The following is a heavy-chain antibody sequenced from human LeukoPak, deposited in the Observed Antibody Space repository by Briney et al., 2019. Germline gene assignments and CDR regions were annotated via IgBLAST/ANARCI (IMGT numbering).Heavy chain of an antibody. CDR2: IWYDGSNK. CDR1: GFTFSSYG. J-gene: IGHJ4*02. Sequence: GRSLRLSCAASGFTFSSYGMHWVRQAPGKGLEWVAVIWYDGSNKYYADSVKGRFTISRDNSKNTLYLQMNSLRAEDTAVYYCARGSFDRYDSSGYYLDYWGQGTLVTVAS. CDR3: ARGSFDRYDSSGYYLDY. V-gene: IGHV3-33*01. D-gene: IGHD3-22*01.